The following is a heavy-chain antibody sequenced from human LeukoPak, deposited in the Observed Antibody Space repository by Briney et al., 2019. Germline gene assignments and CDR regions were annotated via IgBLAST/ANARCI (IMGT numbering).Heavy chain of an antibody. CDR3: ARGPRRSVTDHFVY. D-gene: IGHD1-14*01. CDR2: TYYSGST. V-gene: IGHV4-59*11. J-gene: IGHJ4*02. Sequence: SETLSLTCTVSGGSINSHYWSWIRQSPAKGLEWIGSTYYSGSTNYNPSLKSKVRITVNTAKNKFTLKLSSVTAADTAVYYFARGPRRSVTDHFVYLGQGTLVSVCS. CDR1: GGSINSHY.